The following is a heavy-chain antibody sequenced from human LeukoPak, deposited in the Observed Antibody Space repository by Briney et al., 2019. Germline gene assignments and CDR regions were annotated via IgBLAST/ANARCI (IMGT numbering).Heavy chain of an antibody. Sequence: PGGSLRLSCAASGFTFSSYSMNWVRQAPGKGLEWVSSISSSSSYIYYADSVKGRFTISRDNAKNSLYLQMNSLRAEDTAVYYCAREGFGDHDSSGYSGAFDIWGQGTMVTASS. CDR1: GFTFSSYS. J-gene: IGHJ3*02. CDR3: AREGFGDHDSSGYSGAFDI. V-gene: IGHV3-21*01. CDR2: ISSSSSYI. D-gene: IGHD3-22*01.